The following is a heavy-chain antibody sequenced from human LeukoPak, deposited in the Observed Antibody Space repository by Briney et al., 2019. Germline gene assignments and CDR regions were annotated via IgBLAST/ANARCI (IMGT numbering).Heavy chain of an antibody. D-gene: IGHD3-9*01. J-gene: IGHJ4*02. Sequence: GGSLRLSCAASGFSFSSNSMNWVRQVPGKGLEWVSYISGSSSTIYYADSVKGRFTISRDNAKNSLYLQMNSLRAEDTAVYYCVTNFDPDVDWGQGTLVTVSS. CDR1: GFSFSSNS. V-gene: IGHV3-48*01. CDR3: VTNFDPDVD. CDR2: ISGSSSTI.